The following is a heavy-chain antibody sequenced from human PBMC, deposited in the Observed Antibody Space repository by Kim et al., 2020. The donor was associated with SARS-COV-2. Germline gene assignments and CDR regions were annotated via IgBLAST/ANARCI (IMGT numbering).Heavy chain of an antibody. J-gene: IGHJ4*02. CDR3: ARDFYGDYDPNS. V-gene: IGHV3-48*02. Sequence: YYANSVKGRFTNSRDNAKNSMYLQMNSLRDEDRAVYYCARDFYGDYDPNSWGQGTLVTVSS. D-gene: IGHD4-17*01.